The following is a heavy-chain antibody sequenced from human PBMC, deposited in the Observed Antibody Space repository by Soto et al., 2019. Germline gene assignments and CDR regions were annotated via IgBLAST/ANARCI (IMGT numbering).Heavy chain of an antibody. CDR1: GGSFSGYY. V-gene: IGHV4-59*01. Sequence: PSETLSLTCAVYGGSFSGYYWSWIRQSPGKGLEWLGYVYYTGSTNYSPSLRSRVSISVDTSKNEFSLRLSSVTAADTAVYFCARSVAVPGAHIDYWGQGTLVTVSS. D-gene: IGHD6-19*01. CDR2: VYYTGST. J-gene: IGHJ4*02. CDR3: ARSVAVPGAHIDY.